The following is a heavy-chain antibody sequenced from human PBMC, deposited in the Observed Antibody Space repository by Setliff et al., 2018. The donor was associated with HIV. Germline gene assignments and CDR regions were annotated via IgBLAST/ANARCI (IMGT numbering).Heavy chain of an antibody. D-gene: IGHD6-19*01. CDR3: ARHVILLEWLSYFYMDV. Sequence: SETLSLTCTVSGGSISSHYWSWIRQPPGRGLEWIGYIYYSGSTNYNPSLKSRVTISVDTSKRQLSLRLTSVTAADTAVYYCARHVILLEWLSYFYMDVWGKGATVTVSS. CDR1: GGSISSHY. CDR2: IYYSGST. V-gene: IGHV4-59*08. J-gene: IGHJ6*03.